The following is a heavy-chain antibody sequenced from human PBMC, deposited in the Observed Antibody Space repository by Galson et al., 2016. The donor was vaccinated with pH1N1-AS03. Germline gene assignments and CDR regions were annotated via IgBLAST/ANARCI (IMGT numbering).Heavy chain of an antibody. CDR3: TRDVALVSPGGMAY. J-gene: IGHJ4*02. CDR1: GFTFSSYW. Sequence: SLRLSCAASGFTFSSYWLTWVRQAPGKGLEWVANIKGDGSEKYYADSVKGRFTISRDNAKNSLYLQMNGLRAEDTAVYYCTRDVALVSPGGMAYWGQGTLVTVSS. D-gene: IGHD2-8*01. V-gene: IGHV3-7*03. CDR2: IKGDGSEK.